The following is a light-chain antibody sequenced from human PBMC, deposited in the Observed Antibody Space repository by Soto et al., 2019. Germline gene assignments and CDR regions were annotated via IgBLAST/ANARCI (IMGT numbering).Light chain of an antibody. J-gene: IGKJ1*01. V-gene: IGKV3-15*01. CDR2: GAS. CDR3: QQYNNWPWT. Sequence: EIVITQSPATLSVSPGERATLSCRASQSVSGKLAWYQQKPGQAPRLLIYGASTMDTGIPARFSGSGSGTEFTLTISSLQSEDFAVYYCQQYNNWPWTFGQGTKVDI. CDR1: QSVSGK.